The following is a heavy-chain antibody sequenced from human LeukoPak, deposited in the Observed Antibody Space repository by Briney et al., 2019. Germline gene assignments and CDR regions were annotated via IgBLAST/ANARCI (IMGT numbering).Heavy chain of an antibody. J-gene: IGHJ3*02. D-gene: IGHD2-15*01. CDR1: GFTFSSYS. CDR2: ISSSSSYI. Sequence: GGSLRLSCAASGFTFSSYSMNWVRQAPGKGLEWDSSISSSSSYIYYADSVKGRFTISRDNAKNSLYLQMNSLRAEDTAVYYCAREGGGDAFDIWGQGTMVTVSS. V-gene: IGHV3-21*01. CDR3: AREGGGDAFDI.